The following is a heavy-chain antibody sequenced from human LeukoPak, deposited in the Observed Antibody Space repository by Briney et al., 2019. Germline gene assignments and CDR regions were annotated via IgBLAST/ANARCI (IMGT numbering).Heavy chain of an antibody. V-gene: IGHV4-34*10. J-gene: IGHJ6*03. CDR1: GGSLSGYY. CDR3: ARCPSSSWPYYYYYMDV. CDR2: INHSGST. Sequence: SETLSLTCAVSGGSLSGYYWTWIRQPPGKGLEWIGEINHSGSTNYNPSLKSRVTISVDTSRKQFFLRLSSVTAADTAVYYCARCPSSSWPYYYYYMDVWGKGTTVTVSS. D-gene: IGHD6-13*01.